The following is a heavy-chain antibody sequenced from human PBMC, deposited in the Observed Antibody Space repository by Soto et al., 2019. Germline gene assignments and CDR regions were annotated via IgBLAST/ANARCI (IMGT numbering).Heavy chain of an antibody. CDR1: GFTFISYA. Sequence: GGSLRLSCAASGFTFISYAVSWVRQAPGKGLEWVSTISGNGGSTYYADSVKGRFTISRDNSKNTLYLQMNSLRAEDTAVYYCAKDKGTSSSRATEYLQHWGQGTLVTVSS. CDR2: ISGNGGST. J-gene: IGHJ1*01. V-gene: IGHV3-23*01. D-gene: IGHD2-2*01. CDR3: AKDKGTSSSRATEYLQH.